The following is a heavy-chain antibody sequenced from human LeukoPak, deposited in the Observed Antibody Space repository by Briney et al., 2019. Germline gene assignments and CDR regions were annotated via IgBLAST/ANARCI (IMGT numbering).Heavy chain of an antibody. Sequence: GESLRISCKGSGYSFTSYWITWVRQMPGKGLEWMGTIDPSDSYTNYSPSFQGHVTISADKSISAAYLQWSSLKASDTAMYFCARHGYCSGGICHLATFDYWGQGALVTVSS. CDR1: GYSFTSYW. V-gene: IGHV5-10-1*01. CDR3: ARHGYCSGGICHLATFDY. J-gene: IGHJ4*02. CDR2: IDPSDSYT. D-gene: IGHD2-15*01.